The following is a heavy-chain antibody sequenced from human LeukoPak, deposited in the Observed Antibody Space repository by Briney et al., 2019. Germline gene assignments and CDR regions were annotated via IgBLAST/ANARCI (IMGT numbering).Heavy chain of an antibody. D-gene: IGHD5-18*01. J-gene: IGHJ4*02. CDR3: AREFVDTAMVTYYFDY. Sequence: SVTVSCKACGYTFTGYYMHGVRQAPGQGREGMGWINPNSGGTNYAQKFQGRVTMTRDTSISTAYMELSRLRSDDTAVYYCAREFVDTAMVTYYFDYWGQGTLVTVSS. CDR1: GYTFTGYY. V-gene: IGHV1-2*02. CDR2: INPNSGGT.